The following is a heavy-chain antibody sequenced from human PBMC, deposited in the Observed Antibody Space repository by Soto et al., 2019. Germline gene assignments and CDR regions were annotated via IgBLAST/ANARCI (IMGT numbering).Heavy chain of an antibody. CDR1: GGSVGTGDYA. V-gene: IGHV4-30-4*01. D-gene: IGHD3-3*01. CDR3: AGERYRFWRGPFDL. J-gene: IGHJ2*01. Sequence: QVQLQESGPGLVKPSQTLSLTCTVSGGSVGTGDYAWTWIRQAPGKDLEWLAYDYYTGNNYQNPSLKGRAAISVDTSKNQFSLELRSVTAADTAVDYCAGERYRFWRGPFDLWGRGNLVTVSS. CDR2: DYYTGNN.